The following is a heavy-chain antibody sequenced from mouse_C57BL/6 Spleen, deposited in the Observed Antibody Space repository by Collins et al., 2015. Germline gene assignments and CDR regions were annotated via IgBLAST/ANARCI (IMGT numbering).Heavy chain of an antibody. D-gene: IGHD2-1*01. CDR1: GYSITSDYA. V-gene: IGHV3-2*02. Sequence: DVQLQESGPGLVKPSQSLSLTCTVTGYSITSDYAWNWIRQFPGNKLEWMGYISYSGSTSYNPSLKSRISITRDTSKNQFFLQLNSVTTEDTATYYCARSPIYYGNPWFAYWGRGTLVTVSA. J-gene: IGHJ3*01. CDR3: ARSPIYYGNPWFAY. CDR2: ISYSGST.